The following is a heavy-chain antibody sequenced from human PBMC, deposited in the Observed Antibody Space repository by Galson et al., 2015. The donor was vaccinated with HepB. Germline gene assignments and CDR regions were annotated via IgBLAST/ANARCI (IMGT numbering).Heavy chain of an antibody. CDR2: FRSSGDDT. CDR1: GLTFSKYA. CDR3: AGVLGRWNFDY. V-gene: IGHV3-23*01. D-gene: IGHD3-10*01. Sequence: SLRLSCAASGLTFSKYAMSWVRQAPGKGLEWVSGFRSSGDDTFYAESVKGRFTISRDNSKNTLYLQMNSLRAEDTAVFYCAGVLGRWNFDYWGQGTLVTVSS. J-gene: IGHJ4*02.